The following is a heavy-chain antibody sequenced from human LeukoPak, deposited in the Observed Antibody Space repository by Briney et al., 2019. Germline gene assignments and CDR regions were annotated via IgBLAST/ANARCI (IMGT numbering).Heavy chain of an antibody. CDR2: IYHSGST. CDR3: ARVSSEVADAFDI. Sequence: PSETLSLTCTVSGGSITSYYWSWIRQPPGKGLEWIGYIYHSGSTNYNPSLKSRVIISVDTSKNQFSLKLSSVTAADTAVYYCARVSSEVADAFDIWGQGTMVTVSS. V-gene: IGHV4-59*12. J-gene: IGHJ3*02. CDR1: GGSITSYY. D-gene: IGHD3-16*02.